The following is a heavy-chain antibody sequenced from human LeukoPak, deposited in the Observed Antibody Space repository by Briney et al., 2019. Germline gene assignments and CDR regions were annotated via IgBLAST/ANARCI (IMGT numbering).Heavy chain of an antibody. CDR2: INHSGST. D-gene: IGHD6-13*01. J-gene: IGHJ5*02. Sequence: PSETLSLTCAVYGGSFSGYYWSWIRQPPGKGLEWIGEINHSGSTNYNPSLKSRVTISVDTSKNQFSLKLSSVTAADTAVYYCASKLGSSRMSWGQGTLVTVSS. CDR3: ASKLGSSRMS. CDR1: GGSFSGYY. V-gene: IGHV4-34*01.